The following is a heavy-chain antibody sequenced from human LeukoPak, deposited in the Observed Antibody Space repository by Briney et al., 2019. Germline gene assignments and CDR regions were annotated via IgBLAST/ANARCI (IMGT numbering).Heavy chain of an antibody. J-gene: IGHJ3*02. V-gene: IGHV3-30*04. CDR3: ARENSAFDI. Sequence: GGSLRLSCAASGFTFGNYVMHWGRQAPGKGLEWVAGISQDGSTQYYADSVKGRFTMSRDNSKNTVHLQMNSLRAEDTALYYCARENSAFDIWGHGTMVTVSS. CDR1: GFTFGNYV. D-gene: IGHD4-23*01. CDR2: ISQDGSTQ.